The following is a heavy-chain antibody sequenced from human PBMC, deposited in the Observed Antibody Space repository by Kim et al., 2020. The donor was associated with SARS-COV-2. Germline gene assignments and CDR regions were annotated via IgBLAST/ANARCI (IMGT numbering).Heavy chain of an antibody. D-gene: IGHD6-6*01. CDR2: INAGNGNT. CDR1: GYTFTSYA. Sequence: ASVTVSCKASGYTFTSYAMHWVRQAPGQRLEWMGWINAGNGNTKYSQKFQGRVTITRDTSASTAYMELSSLRSEDTAVYYCARGGGIAASLNNDYWGQGTLVTVSS. CDR3: ARGGGIAASLNNDY. J-gene: IGHJ4*02. V-gene: IGHV1-3*01.